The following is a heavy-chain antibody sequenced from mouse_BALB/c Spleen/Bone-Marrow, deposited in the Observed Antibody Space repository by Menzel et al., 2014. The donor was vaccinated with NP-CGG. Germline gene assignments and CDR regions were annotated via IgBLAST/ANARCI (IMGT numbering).Heavy chain of an antibody. CDR1: GYVFSTYW. CDR3: ARGGNSVDY. CDR2: IYPGDGDT. Sequence: QVQLKEPGAELVRPGSSVKISCESSGYVFSTYWINWVKQRPGQGLEWIGQIYPGDGDTDYNGKFKDKATLTADKSSNTAYMQLSSLTSEDSAVYFCARGGNSVDYWGQGTTLTVSS. V-gene: IGHV1-80*01. J-gene: IGHJ2*01.